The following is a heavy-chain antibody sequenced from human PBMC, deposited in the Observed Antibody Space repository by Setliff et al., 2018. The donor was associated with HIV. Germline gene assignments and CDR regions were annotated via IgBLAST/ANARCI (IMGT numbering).Heavy chain of an antibody. J-gene: IGHJ3*02. CDR3: AKGPYRQWRGTDSFDI. CDR1: GFTFSDYY. D-gene: IGHD6-19*01. Sequence: KPGGSLRLSCAASGFTFSDYYMSWIRQAPGKGLEWVSYITGSSSYTNYADSVKGRFTISRDNAKNSLYLQMNSLRAEDTAVYHCAKGPYRQWRGTDSFDIWGQGTTVTVS. V-gene: IGHV3-11*05. CDR2: ITGSSSYT.